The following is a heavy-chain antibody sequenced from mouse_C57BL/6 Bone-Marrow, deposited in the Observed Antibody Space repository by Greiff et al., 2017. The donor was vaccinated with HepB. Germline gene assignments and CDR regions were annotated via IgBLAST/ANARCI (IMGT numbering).Heavy chain of an antibody. CDR2: IYPGSGST. D-gene: IGHD2-10*01. CDR1: GYTFTSYW. CDR3: ARGTYYGNYVWYFDV. Sequence: QVQLQQPGAELVKPGASVKMSCKASGYTFTSYWITWVKQRPGQGLEWIGDIYPGSGSTNYNEKFKSKATLTVDTSSSTAYLQLSSLTSEDSAVYYCARGTYYGNYVWYFDVWGTGTTVTVSS. J-gene: IGHJ1*03. V-gene: IGHV1-55*01.